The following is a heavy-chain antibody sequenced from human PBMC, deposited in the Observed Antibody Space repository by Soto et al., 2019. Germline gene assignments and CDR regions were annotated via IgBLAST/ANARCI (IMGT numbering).Heavy chain of an antibody. D-gene: IGHD3-3*01. CDR2: TYYRSKWYN. J-gene: IGHJ6*02. V-gene: IGHV6-1*01. CDR1: GDSVSSNSAA. Sequence: PSQTLSLTCAISGDSVSSNSAAWNWIRQSPSRGLEWLGRTYYRSKWYNDYAVSVKSRITINPDTSKNQFSLQLNSVTPEDTAVYYCARVLFRGRPDFWSGRYYYYGMDVWGQGTTVTVSS. CDR3: ARVLFRGRPDFWSGRYYYYGMDV.